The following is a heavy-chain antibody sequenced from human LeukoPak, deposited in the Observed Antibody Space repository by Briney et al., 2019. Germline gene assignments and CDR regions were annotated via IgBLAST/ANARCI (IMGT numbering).Heavy chain of an antibody. CDR3: AKDEVVVAASFDY. V-gene: IGHV3-23*01. CDR1: GFTFINYD. J-gene: IGHJ4*02. D-gene: IGHD2-15*01. Sequence: GGSLRLSCAASGFTFINYDMHWVRQAPGKGLEWVSAISGSGGSTYYADSVKGRFTISRDNSKNTPYLQMNGLRAEDTAVYYCAKDEVVVAASFDYWGQGTLVTVSS. CDR2: ISGSGGST.